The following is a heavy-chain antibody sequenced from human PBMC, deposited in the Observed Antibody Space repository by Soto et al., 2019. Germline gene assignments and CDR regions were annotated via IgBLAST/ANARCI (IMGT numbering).Heavy chain of an antibody. V-gene: IGHV3-53*01. CDR2: IFSSGES. CDR3: ARGGIGMVRTFDH. CDR1: GFTVSSTY. Sequence: GGSLRHSGAASGFTVSSTYMSWVREAPGKGLEWVSIIFSSGESFYADSVKGRFTISRDSSDNTVYLQMNSLKAEDTAVYYCARGGIGMVRTFDHWGQGTLVTVS. D-gene: IGHD3-10*01. J-gene: IGHJ4*02.